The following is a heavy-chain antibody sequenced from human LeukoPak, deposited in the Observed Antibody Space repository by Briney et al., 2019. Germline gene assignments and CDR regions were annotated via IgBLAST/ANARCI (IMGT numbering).Heavy chain of an antibody. CDR1: GYTFTSYY. CDR3: ARGHYYYDSSGYYYFDY. CDR2: IYPSGGST. Sequence: ASVKVSCKASGYTFTSYYMHWVRQAPGQGLEWMGIIYPSGGSTSYAQKFQGRVTMTRDTSTSTVHMGLSSLRSEDTAVYYCARGHYYYDSSGYYYFDYWGQGTLVTVSS. V-gene: IGHV1-46*01. J-gene: IGHJ4*02. D-gene: IGHD3-22*01.